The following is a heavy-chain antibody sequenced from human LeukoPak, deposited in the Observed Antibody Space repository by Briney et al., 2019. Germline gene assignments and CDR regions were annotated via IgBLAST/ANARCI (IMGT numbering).Heavy chain of an antibody. D-gene: IGHD3-22*01. CDR2: ISGSGGST. CDR3: AKDRGYDSSGYHLFDY. CDR1: GFTFSSYA. J-gene: IGHJ4*02. Sequence: GSLRLSCAASGFTFSSYAMSWVRQAPGQGLEWISAISGSGGSTYYADSVKGRFTISRDNSKNTLYLQMNSLRAEDTAVYYCAKDRGYDSSGYHLFDYWGQGTLVTVSS. V-gene: IGHV3-23*01.